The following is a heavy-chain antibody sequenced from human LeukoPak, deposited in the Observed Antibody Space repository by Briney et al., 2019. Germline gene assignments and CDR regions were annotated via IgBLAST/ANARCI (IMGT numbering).Heavy chain of an antibody. J-gene: IGHJ5*02. CDR3: ARDNSVRDEAWWFNP. V-gene: IGHV1-24*01. CDR1: GYTLTELS. Sequence: ASVKVSCKVSGYTLTELSMHWVRQAPGKGLEWMGGFEPEDGETIYAQKFQGRVTMTEDTSTDTAYMELSSLRSEDTAVYYCARDNSVRDEAWWFNPWGQGTLVTVSS. D-gene: IGHD5-24*01. CDR2: FEPEDGET.